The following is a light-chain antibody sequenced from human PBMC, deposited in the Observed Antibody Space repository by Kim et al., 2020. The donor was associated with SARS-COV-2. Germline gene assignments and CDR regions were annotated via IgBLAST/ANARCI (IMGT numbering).Light chain of an antibody. CDR1: SLRSYY. Sequence: SSELTQDPAVSVALGQTVRITCQGDSLRSYYASWYQQKPGQAPVLVIYGKNNRPSGIPDRFSGSSSGNTASLTIPGAQAGDEADYYCNSRDSRGNPNWVF. J-gene: IGLJ3*02. V-gene: IGLV3-19*01. CDR3: NSRDSRGNPNWV. CDR2: GKN.